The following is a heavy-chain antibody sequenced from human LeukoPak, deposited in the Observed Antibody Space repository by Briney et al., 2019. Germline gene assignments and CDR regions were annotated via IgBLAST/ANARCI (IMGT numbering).Heavy chain of an antibody. CDR3: ARGSPAMVYYGMDV. Sequence: GASVKVSCKASGYTFTSYGISWGRQAPGQGLEWMGWISAYNGNTNYAQKLQGRVTMTTDTSTSTAYMELRSLRSDDTAVYYCARGSPAMVYYGMDVWGQGTTVTVSS. CDR1: GYTFTSYG. D-gene: IGHD5-18*01. J-gene: IGHJ6*02. V-gene: IGHV1-18*01. CDR2: ISAYNGNT.